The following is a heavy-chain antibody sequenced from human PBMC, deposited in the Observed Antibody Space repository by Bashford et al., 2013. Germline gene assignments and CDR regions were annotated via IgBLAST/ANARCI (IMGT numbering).Heavy chain of an antibody. V-gene: IGHV4-61*02. Sequence: SETLSLTCLVSGDSISSAHYYWTWIRQPAGKGLEWIGRIYTSGGTNYNPSLKSRVTMSVDTSKNQFSLKLSSVTAADTAVYYCARGGDDFLGDYMDVWGHRKQGHRLL. CDR3: ARGGDDFLGDYMDV. CDR1: GDSISSAHYY. D-gene: IGHD3-3*01. CDR2: IYTSGGT. J-gene: IGHJ6*03.